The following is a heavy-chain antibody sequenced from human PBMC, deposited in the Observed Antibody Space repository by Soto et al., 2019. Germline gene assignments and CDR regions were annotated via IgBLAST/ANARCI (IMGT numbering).Heavy chain of an antibody. CDR2: ISGSGGST. CDR1: GFTFSSFA. J-gene: IGHJ4*02. D-gene: IGHD5-12*01. CDR3: AKDRRYNGYDLDC. V-gene: IGHV3-23*01. Sequence: EVQLLESGGGLVQPGGSLRLSCAASGFTFSSFAMSWVRQAPGKGLEWVSTISGSGGSTYYADSVKGRFTISRNNSKNTLYLQINSLRAEDTAIYYCAKDRRYNGYDLDCWVQGTLVTVSS.